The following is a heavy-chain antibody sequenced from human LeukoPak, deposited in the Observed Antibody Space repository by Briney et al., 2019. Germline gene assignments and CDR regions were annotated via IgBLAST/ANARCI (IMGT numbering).Heavy chain of an antibody. V-gene: IGHV3-30*02. D-gene: IGHD1-26*01. CDR3: ARDNSVGDNAWWFDP. CDR2: IRYDGSNK. CDR1: GFTFSSYG. J-gene: IGHJ5*02. Sequence: GGSLRLSCAASGFTFSSYGMHWVRQAPGKGLEWVAFIRYDGSNKYYADSVKGRFTISRDNSKNTLYLQMSSLRSEDTAIYYCARDNSVGDNAWWFDPWGQGTLVTVSS.